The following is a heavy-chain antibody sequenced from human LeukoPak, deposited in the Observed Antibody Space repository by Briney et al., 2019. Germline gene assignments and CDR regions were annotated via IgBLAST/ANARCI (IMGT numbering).Heavy chain of an antibody. D-gene: IGHD3-9*01. CDR3: ATDQGGRYFDWSEGYYFDY. Sequence: GASVMGSCTVSGYTLTELSMHWVRQAPGKGLEWMGGFDPEDGETIYAQKFQGRVTMTEDTSTDTAYMELSSLRSEDTAVYYCATDQGGRYFDWSEGYYFDYWGQGTLVTVSS. CDR1: GYTLTELS. V-gene: IGHV1-24*01. J-gene: IGHJ4*02. CDR2: FDPEDGET.